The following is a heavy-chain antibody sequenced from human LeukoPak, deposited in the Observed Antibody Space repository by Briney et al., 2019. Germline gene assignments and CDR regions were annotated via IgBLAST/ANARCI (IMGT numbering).Heavy chain of an antibody. CDR2: INTNTGNP. D-gene: IGHD6-19*01. Sequence: HGASVKVSCKASGYTFTSYAMNWVRQAPGQGLEWMGWINTNTGNPTYAQGFTGRFVFSLDTSVSTAYLQISSLKAEDTAVYYCALPEGVAGPYYYYYMDVWGKGTTVTVSS. V-gene: IGHV7-4-1*02. CDR3: ALPEGVAGPYYYYYMDV. J-gene: IGHJ6*03. CDR1: GYTFTSYA.